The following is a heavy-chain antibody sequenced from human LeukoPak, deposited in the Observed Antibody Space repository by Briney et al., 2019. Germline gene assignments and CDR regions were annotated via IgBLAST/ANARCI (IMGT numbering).Heavy chain of an antibody. J-gene: IGHJ4*02. V-gene: IGHV3-30*01. CDR3: AREFEAHDLRPIGY. CDR1: GFTFSSYA. D-gene: IGHD3-3*01. Sequence: GGSLRLSCAASGFTFSSYAMHWVRQAPGKGLEWVAVISYGGDNKYYADSVKGRFTISRDNSKNTLYLQMNSLRAEDTAVYYCAREFEAHDLRPIGYWGQGTLVTVSS. CDR2: ISYGGDNK.